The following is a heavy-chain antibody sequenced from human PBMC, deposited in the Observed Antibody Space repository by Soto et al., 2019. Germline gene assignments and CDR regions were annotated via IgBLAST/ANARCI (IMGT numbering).Heavy chain of an antibody. V-gene: IGHV4-31*03. CDR1: GGSISSGGYY. CDR3: ARESLLDNWFDP. D-gene: IGHD2-15*01. CDR2: IYYSGST. Sequence: QVQLQESGPGLVKPSQTLSLTCTVSGGSISSGGYYWSWIRQHPGKGLEWIGNIYYSGSTYYNPSLKSRVTISVDTSKNQFSLKLSSVTAADTAVYYCARESLLDNWFDPWGQGTLVTVSS. J-gene: IGHJ5*02.